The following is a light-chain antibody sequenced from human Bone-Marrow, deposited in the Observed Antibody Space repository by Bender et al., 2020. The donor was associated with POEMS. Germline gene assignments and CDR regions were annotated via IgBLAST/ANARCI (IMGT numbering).Light chain of an antibody. Sequence: QSALTQPASVSGSPGQSITISCSGTSSDVGTYDLVSWYQHHPGKAPKLIIFEVYKRPSGVSNRFSGSKSGNTASLTISGLQAEDEADYYCSSYTSSISVVFGEGTKLTVL. J-gene: IGLJ2*01. V-gene: IGLV2-14*02. CDR2: EVY. CDR3: SSYTSSISVV. CDR1: SSDVGTYDL.